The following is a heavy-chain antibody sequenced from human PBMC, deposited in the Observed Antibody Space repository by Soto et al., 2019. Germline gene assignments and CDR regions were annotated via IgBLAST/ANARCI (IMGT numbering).Heavy chain of an antibody. CDR2: FDPEDGET. D-gene: IGHD1-26*01. V-gene: IGHV1-24*01. Sequence: ASVMVSCKASGYTFTSYYMHWVRQAPGQGLEWMGGFDPEDGETIYAQKFQGRVTMTEDTSTDTAYMELSSLRSEDTAVYYCATPAPPRQWELPLLSDYRGQGTLVTVSS. CDR1: GYTFTSYY. J-gene: IGHJ4*02. CDR3: ATPAPPRQWELPLLSDY.